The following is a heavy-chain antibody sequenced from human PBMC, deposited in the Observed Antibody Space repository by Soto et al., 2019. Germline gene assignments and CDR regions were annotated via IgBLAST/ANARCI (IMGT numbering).Heavy chain of an antibody. V-gene: IGHV1-2*02. Sequence: ASVKVSCKASGYTFTGYYMHWVRQAPGQGLEWMGWINPNSGGTNYAQKFQDRVTMTRDTSTSTVYMELSSLRSDDTAVYYCARTYCAADCPRRDFDYWGQGTLVTVSS. J-gene: IGHJ4*02. CDR1: GYTFTGYY. CDR2: INPNSGGT. CDR3: ARTYCAADCPRRDFDY. D-gene: IGHD2-21*02.